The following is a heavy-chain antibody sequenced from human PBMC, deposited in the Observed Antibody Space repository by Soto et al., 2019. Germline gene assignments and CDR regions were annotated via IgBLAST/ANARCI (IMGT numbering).Heavy chain of an antibody. CDR2: ISSSSSYI. J-gene: IGHJ6*03. V-gene: IGHV3-21*01. CDR3: ARSQQLVRWQSYYYYYYYMDV. D-gene: IGHD6-13*01. Sequence: GGSLRLSCAASGFTFSSYSMNWVRQAPGKGLEWVSSISSSSSYIYYADSVKGRFTISRDNAKNSLYLQMNSLRAEDTAVYYCARSQQLVRWQSYYYYYYYMDVWGKGTTVTVSS. CDR1: GFTFSSYS.